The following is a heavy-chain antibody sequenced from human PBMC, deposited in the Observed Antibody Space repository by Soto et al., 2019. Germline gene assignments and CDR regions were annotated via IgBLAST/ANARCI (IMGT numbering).Heavy chain of an antibody. V-gene: IGHV3-23*01. D-gene: IGHD1-7*01. J-gene: IGHJ4*02. CDR2: ISGSGGST. CDR3: AKVLDNWNYGAFDY. CDR1: GFIFSDHT. Sequence: GGSLRLSCEASGFIFSDHTMSWVRQAPGKGLEWVSAISGSGGSTYYADSVKGRFTISRDNSKNTLYLQMNSLRAEDTAVYYCAKVLDNWNYGAFDYWGQGTLVTVSS.